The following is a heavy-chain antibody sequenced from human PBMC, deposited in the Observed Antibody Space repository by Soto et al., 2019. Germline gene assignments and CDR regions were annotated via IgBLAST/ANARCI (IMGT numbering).Heavy chain of an antibody. CDR1: GFTFSNAW. Sequence: GGSLRLSCAASGFTFSNAWMSWVRQAPGKGLEWVGRIKSKTDGGTTDYAAPVKGRFTISRDDSKNTLYLQMNSLKTEDTAVYYCTTDGDIVVVVAATCYWGQGTLVTVSS. CDR3: TTDGDIVVVVAATCY. CDR2: IKSKTDGGTT. D-gene: IGHD2-15*01. J-gene: IGHJ4*02. V-gene: IGHV3-15*01.